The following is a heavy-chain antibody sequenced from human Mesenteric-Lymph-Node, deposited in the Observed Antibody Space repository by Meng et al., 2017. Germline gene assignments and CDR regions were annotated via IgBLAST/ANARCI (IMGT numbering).Heavy chain of an antibody. V-gene: IGHV4-38-2*02. CDR3: ARDGHDYGDYTQRYYYYGMDV. CDR1: GYSTSSGYY. D-gene: IGHD4-17*01. CDR2: IYSSGST. Sequence: SETLSLTCPVSGYSTSSGYYWGWIRQPPGKGLEWIGYIYSSGSTNYNPSLKSRVTIPVDTSKNQFSLKLSSVTAADTAVYYWARDGHDYGDYTQRYYYYGMDVWGQGTMVTVSS. J-gene: IGHJ6*02.